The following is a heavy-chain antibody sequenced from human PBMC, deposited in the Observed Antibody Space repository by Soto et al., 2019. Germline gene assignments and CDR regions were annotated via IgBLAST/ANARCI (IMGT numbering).Heavy chain of an antibody. Sequence: SETLSLTCTVSGGSISSYYWSWIRQPPGKGLEWIGYIYYSGSTNYNPSLKSRVTISVDTSKNQFSLKLSSVTAADTAVYYCARDRDYDFWSGYYHWGQGTLVTVSS. J-gene: IGHJ5*02. V-gene: IGHV4-59*01. D-gene: IGHD3-3*01. CDR3: ARDRDYDFWSGYYH. CDR1: GGSISSYY. CDR2: IYYSGST.